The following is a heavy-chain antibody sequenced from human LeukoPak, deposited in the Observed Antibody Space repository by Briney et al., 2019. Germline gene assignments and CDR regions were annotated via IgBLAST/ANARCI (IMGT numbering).Heavy chain of an antibody. J-gene: IGHJ4*02. CDR2: IYYSGST. V-gene: IGHV4-39*01. CDR3: AREDLYSSSWYFDY. CDR1: GGSISSSSYY. Sequence: SKTLSLTCTVSGGSISSSSYYWGWIRQPPGKGLEWIGSIYYSGSTYYNPSLKSRVTISVDTSKNQFSLKLSSVTAADTAVYYCAREDLYSSSWYFDYWGQGTLVTVSS. D-gene: IGHD6-13*01.